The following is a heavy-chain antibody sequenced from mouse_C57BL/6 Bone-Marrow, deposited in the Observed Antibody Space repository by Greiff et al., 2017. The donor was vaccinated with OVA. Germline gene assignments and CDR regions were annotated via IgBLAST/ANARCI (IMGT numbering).Heavy chain of an antibody. Sequence: EVQRVESGGGLVQPGGSMKLSCVASGFTFSNYWMNWVRQSPEKGLEWVAQLRLKSDNYATHYAESVKGRFTISLADSTCSDYLQMNNLRAEDTGIYYCTKTPYYYGSSWFAYWGQGTLVTVSA. CDR3: TKTPYYYGSSWFAY. D-gene: IGHD1-1*01. V-gene: IGHV6-3*01. CDR2: LRLKSDNYAT. CDR1: GFTFSNYW. J-gene: IGHJ3*01.